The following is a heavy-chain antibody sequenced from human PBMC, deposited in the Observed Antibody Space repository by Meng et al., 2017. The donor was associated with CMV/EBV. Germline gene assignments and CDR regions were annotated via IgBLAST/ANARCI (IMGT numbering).Heavy chain of an antibody. CDR1: GGSVSSNNYY. CDR3: ARDNLGGSYNY. J-gene: IGHJ4*02. CDR2: IYKSGST. D-gene: IGHD1-26*01. V-gene: IGHV4-61*01. Sequence: CTVSGGSVSSNNYYWTWIRQPPGKGLEWIGYIYKSGSTNYNPSLKSRVTISADTSKNQFSLKLSSVTAADTAVYYCARDNLGGSYNYWGQGTLVTVSS.